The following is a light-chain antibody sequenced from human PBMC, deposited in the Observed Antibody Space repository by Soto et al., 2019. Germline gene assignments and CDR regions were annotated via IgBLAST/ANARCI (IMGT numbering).Light chain of an antibody. CDR3: SSYAGSNNLV. J-gene: IGLJ2*01. CDR2: EAT. CDR1: SSDVGGYNY. Sequence: QSVLTQPPSASGSPGQSVTISCTGTSSDVGGYNYVSWYQHHPGKAPKLMIYEATKRPSGVPDRFSGSKSGNTASLTVSGLQAEDEADYYCSSYAGSNNLVFGGGTKLTVL. V-gene: IGLV2-8*01.